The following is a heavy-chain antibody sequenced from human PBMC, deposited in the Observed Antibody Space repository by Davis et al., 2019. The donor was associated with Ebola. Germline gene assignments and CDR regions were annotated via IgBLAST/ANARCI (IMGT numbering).Heavy chain of an antibody. CDR1: GGSFSGYY. CDR2: INHSGST. D-gene: IGHD2-21*02. CDR3: ARDNDFLYYYYYYGMDV. Sequence: SETLSLTCAVYGGSFSGYYWSWIRQPPGKGLEWIGEINHSGSTNYNPSLKSRVTISVDTSKNQFSLKLSSVTAADTAVYYCARDNDFLYYYYYYGMDVWGQGTTVTVSS. V-gene: IGHV4-34*01. J-gene: IGHJ6*02.